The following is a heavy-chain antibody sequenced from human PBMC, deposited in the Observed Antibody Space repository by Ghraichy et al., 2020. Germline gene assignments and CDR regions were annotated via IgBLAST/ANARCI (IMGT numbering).Heavy chain of an antibody. Sequence: LSLTCAASGFTFSSYAMSWVRQAPGKGLEWVSAISGSGGSTYYADSVKGRFTISRDNSKNTLYLQMNSLRAEDTAVYYCAKGYSYGHGDFDYWGQGTLVTVSS. V-gene: IGHV3-23*01. CDR1: GFTFSSYA. CDR3: AKGYSYGHGDFDY. J-gene: IGHJ4*02. CDR2: ISGSGGST. D-gene: IGHD5-18*01.